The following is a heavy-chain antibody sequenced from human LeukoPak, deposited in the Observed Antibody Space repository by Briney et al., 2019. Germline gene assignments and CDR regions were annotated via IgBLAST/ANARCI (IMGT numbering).Heavy chain of an antibody. V-gene: IGHV3-33*01. CDR1: GFTFSSYG. CDR2: IWYDGSNK. CDR3: ARDPLWFGEFCGMDV. D-gene: IGHD3-10*01. Sequence: GGSLRLSCAASGFTFSSYGMHWVRQAPGKGLEWVAVIWYDGSNKYYADSVKGRFTISRDNSKNTPYLQMNSLRAEDTAVYYCARDPLWFGEFCGMDVWGQGTTVTVSS. J-gene: IGHJ6*02.